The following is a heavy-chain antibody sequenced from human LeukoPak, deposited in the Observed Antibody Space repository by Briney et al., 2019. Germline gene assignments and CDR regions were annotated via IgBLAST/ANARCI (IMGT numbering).Heavy chain of an antibody. D-gene: IGHD3-16*02. Sequence: PSETLSLTCAVYGGSFSGYYWSRIRQPPGKGLEWIGEINHSGSTNYNPSLKSRVTISVDTSKNQFSLKLSSVTAADTAVYYCAGLVWGSYRHDWGQGTLVTVSS. CDR2: INHSGST. CDR3: AGLVWGSYRHD. V-gene: IGHV4-34*01. CDR1: GGSFSGYY. J-gene: IGHJ4*02.